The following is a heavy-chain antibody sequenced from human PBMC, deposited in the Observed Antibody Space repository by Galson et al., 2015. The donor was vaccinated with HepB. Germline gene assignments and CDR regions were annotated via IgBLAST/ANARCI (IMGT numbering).Heavy chain of an antibody. J-gene: IGHJ3*02. Sequence: SVKVSCKASGYTFTSYGISWVRQAPGQGLEWMGGIIPIFGTANYAQKFQGRVTITADESTSTAYMELSSLRSEDTAVYYCAKGPGGEMWGVTTVEHGAFDIWGQGTMVTVSS. CDR3: AKGPGGEMWGVTTVEHGAFDI. D-gene: IGHD4-17*01. CDR2: IIPIFGTA. CDR1: GYTFTSYG. V-gene: IGHV1-69*13.